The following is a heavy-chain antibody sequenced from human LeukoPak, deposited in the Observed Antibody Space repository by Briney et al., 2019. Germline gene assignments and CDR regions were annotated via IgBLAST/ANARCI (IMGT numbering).Heavy chain of an antibody. CDR1: GFTFSSYG. CDR2: ISYDGSNK. CDR3: AKDYSVGGYGYFDY. Sequence: PGGSLRLSCAASGFTFSSYGMHWVRQAPGKGLEWVSVISYDGSNKYYADSVKGRFTISRDNSKNTLYLQMNSLRAEDTAVYYCAKDYSVGGYGYFDYWGQGTLVTVSS. J-gene: IGHJ4*02. D-gene: IGHD5-12*01. V-gene: IGHV3-30*18.